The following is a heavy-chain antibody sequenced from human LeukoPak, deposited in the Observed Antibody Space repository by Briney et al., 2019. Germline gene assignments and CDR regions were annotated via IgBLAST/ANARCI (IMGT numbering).Heavy chain of an antibody. Sequence: GASVKVSCQASGYTFTSYYMHWVRQAPGQGLEWMGRIIPIFGTANYAQKFQGRVTITTDESTSTAYMELSSLRSEDTAVYYCARCGKLWFGELLSGGYYFDYWGQGTLVTVSS. CDR1: GYTFTSYY. CDR3: ARCGKLWFGELLSGGYYFDY. CDR2: IIPIFGTA. V-gene: IGHV1-69*05. D-gene: IGHD3-10*01. J-gene: IGHJ4*02.